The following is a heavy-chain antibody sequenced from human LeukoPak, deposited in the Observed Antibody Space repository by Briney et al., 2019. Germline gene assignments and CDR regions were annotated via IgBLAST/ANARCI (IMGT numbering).Heavy chain of an antibody. CDR1: GGTFSSYA. Sequence: SVKVSCKASGGTFSSYAISWVRQAPGQGLEWMGGIIPIFGTANYAQKFQGRVTITADESTSTAYMELSSLRSEDTAVYYCARDADLGYCSSTSCYKGGSYWGQGTLVTVSS. CDR2: IIPIFGTA. V-gene: IGHV1-69*13. CDR3: ARDADLGYCSSTSCYKGGSY. D-gene: IGHD2-2*02. J-gene: IGHJ4*02.